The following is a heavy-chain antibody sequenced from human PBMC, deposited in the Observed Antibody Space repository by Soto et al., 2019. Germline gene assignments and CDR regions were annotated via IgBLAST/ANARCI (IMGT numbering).Heavy chain of an antibody. CDR1: GCTFSSYA. Sequence: QVQLVQSGAEVQKPRSSVKVSCKASGCTFSSYAISWVRQAPGQGLEWMGGIIPIFGTANYAQKFQGRVTITAGASTRTAWMEQSSLRCGYTAVYYCARENCSGGSFYVNLGAQGGAFDIWCQGTMVTVSS. V-gene: IGHV1-69*01. CDR3: ARENCSGGSFYVNLGAQGGAFDI. CDR2: IIPIFGTA. J-gene: IGHJ3*02. D-gene: IGHD2-15*01.